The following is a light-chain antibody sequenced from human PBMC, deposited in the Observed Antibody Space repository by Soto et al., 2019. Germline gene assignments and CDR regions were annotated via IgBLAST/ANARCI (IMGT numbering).Light chain of an antibody. V-gene: IGLV2-8*01. Sequence: QSVLTQPPSASGSPGQSVTISCTGTSSDVGGYNYVSWYQHHPGKAPKLMIYEVSKRPSGVPDRFSGSKSGNTASLTVSGLQAEDASYYYCSSYAGSNNLVFGGGTKLTVL. CDR3: SSYAGSNNLV. CDR2: EVS. J-gene: IGLJ2*01. CDR1: SSDVGGYNY.